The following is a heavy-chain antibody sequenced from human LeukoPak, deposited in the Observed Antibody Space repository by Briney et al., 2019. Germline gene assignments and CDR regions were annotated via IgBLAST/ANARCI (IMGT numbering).Heavy chain of an antibody. D-gene: IGHD3-10*01. CDR2: IYYSGST. CDR3: ASLGESDAFDI. CDR1: GGSISSSTSY. J-gene: IGHJ3*02. Sequence: PSETLSLTCIVSGGSISSSTSYWGWIRQSPGKGLEWIGSIYYSGSTYYNPSLKSRVTISVDTSKNQFSLKLSSVTAADTAVYYCASLGESDAFDIWGQGTMVTVSS. V-gene: IGHV4-39*07.